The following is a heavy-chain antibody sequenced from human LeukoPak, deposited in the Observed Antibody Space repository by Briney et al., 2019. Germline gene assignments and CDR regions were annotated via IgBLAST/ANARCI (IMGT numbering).Heavy chain of an antibody. D-gene: IGHD5-24*01. J-gene: IGHJ5*02. CDR1: GFTFGNYA. CDR3: AKRLATIGTPNWFDP. CDR2: ISTYGGNT. V-gene: IGHV3-23*01. Sequence: GGSLRLSCAASGFTFGNYAMTWVRQAPGKGLEWVSSISTYGGNTYYADSVKGRFTISSDNSKNTLYLQMNSLRAEDTAVYFCAKRLATIGTPNWFDPWGQGALVTVSS.